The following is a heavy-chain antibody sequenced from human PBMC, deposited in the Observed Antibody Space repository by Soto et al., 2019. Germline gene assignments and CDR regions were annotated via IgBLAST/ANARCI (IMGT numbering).Heavy chain of an antibody. CDR1: GGSISSYY. CDR3: ARGLPLPYNILTGGFDY. Sequence: SETLSLTCTVSGGSISSYYWSWIRQPPGKGLEWIGYIYYSGSTNYNPSLKSRVTISVDTSKNQFSLKLSSVTAADTAVYYCARGLPLPYNILTGGFDYWGQGTLVTVSS. D-gene: IGHD3-9*01. CDR2: IYYSGST. V-gene: IGHV4-59*01. J-gene: IGHJ4*02.